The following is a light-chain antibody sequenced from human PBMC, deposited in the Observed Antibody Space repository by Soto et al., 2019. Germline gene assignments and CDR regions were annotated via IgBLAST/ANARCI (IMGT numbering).Light chain of an antibody. J-gene: IGKJ2*01. V-gene: IGKV3-11*01. CDR1: QSVNSY. CDR2: DAS. CDR3: QQRTNWLMYT. Sequence: EFVLTQSPATLSLSPGERATLSCRASQSVNSYLAWYQQKPGQAPRLLIYDASNRATGVPARFSGSGSGTDFTLTISSLEPEDFAVAYGQQRTNWLMYTFGQGNKLESK.